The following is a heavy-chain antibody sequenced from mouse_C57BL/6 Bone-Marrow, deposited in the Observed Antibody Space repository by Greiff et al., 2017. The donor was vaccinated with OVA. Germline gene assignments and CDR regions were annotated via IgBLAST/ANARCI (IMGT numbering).Heavy chain of an antibody. D-gene: IGHD1-1*01. V-gene: IGHV14-2*01. Sequence: EVKLQESGAELVQPGASVKLSCTASGFNINDSYMPWVKQRTEQGLEWIGRIDPEDGETKYAPNFQGKATITAAPSSNPADLQRSSLTSEDTAVYYCAGLYYYGSSYLYFDVWGTGTTVTVSS. J-gene: IGHJ1*03. CDR3: AGLYYYGSSYLYFDV. CDR1: GFNINDSY. CDR2: IDPEDGET.